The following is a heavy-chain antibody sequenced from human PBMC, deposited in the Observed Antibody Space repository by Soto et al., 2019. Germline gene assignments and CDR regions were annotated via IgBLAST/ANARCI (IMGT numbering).Heavy chain of an antibody. J-gene: IGHJ6*03. Sequence: EVQLVESGGGLVQADRSLRLSCAASGFSFDDYAMHWVRQAPGRGLEWVSGISWNSGNLDYADSVKGRFTISRDNAKNSLYMQMNSLRTEDTALYFCAKDKSTGEYSYYSYMEVWGKGTTVTVSS. CDR3: AKDKSTGEYSYYSYMEV. D-gene: IGHD4-17*01. V-gene: IGHV3-9*01. CDR2: ISWNSGNL. CDR1: GFSFDDYA.